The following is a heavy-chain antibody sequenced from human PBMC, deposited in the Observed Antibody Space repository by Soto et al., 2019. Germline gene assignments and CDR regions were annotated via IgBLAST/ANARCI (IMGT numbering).Heavy chain of an antibody. V-gene: IGHV3-7*03. CDR3: ARFRRGSSGSYYFDF. D-gene: IGHD3-22*01. CDR1: GFTLSIYW. CDR2: INQDGREK. Sequence: PGGYLRLSCAASGFTLSIYWMSWVRQAPGKGLEWVANINQDGREKYYVDSVKGRFTIYRDNAKNSLYLQMNSLRVEDTAVYYCARFRRGSSGSYYFDFWGQGALVTVSS. J-gene: IGHJ4*02.